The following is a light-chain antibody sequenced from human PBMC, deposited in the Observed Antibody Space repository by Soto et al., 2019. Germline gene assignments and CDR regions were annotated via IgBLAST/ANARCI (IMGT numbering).Light chain of an antibody. Sequence: EILLTQSPATLSLSPGERATLSCRASQNVRNDLVWYLQKPGQAPRLLIYSASNRATGIPARFSGSGSGTDFTLTISSLEPEDFAVYYCQQRTNWPPTFGGVTKVEFK. CDR1: QNVRND. J-gene: IGKJ4*01. CDR2: SAS. V-gene: IGKV3-11*01. CDR3: QQRTNWPPT.